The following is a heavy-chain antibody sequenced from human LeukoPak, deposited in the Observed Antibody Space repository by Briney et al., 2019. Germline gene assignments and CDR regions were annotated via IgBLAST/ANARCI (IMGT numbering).Heavy chain of an antibody. CDR3: ARGHSISPNWFDP. J-gene: IGHJ5*02. V-gene: IGHV3-7*01. CDR1: GFTFSSHW. D-gene: IGHD6-13*01. Sequence: GGSLRLSCAASGFTFSSHWMSWVRQAPGKGLEWVANINQDGSEQYYVDSVKGRFTISRDNAKNSLYLQMNSLRAEDTAVYYCARGHSISPNWFDPWGQGTLVTVSS. CDR2: INQDGSEQ.